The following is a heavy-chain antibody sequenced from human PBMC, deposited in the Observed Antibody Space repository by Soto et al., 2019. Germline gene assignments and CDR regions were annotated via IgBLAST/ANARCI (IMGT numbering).Heavy chain of an antibody. Sequence: ASVKVSCKVSGYTLTELSMHWVRQAPGKGLEWMGGFDPEDGETIYAQKFQGRVTMTEDTSTDAAYMELSSLRSEDTAVYYCATVKYSSGWYFVSYWGQGTLVTVSS. CDR1: GYTLTELS. J-gene: IGHJ4*02. D-gene: IGHD6-19*01. CDR2: FDPEDGET. CDR3: ATVKYSSGWYFVSY. V-gene: IGHV1-24*01.